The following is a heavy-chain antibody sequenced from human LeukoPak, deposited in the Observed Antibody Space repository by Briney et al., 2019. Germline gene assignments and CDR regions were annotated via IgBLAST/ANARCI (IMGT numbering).Heavy chain of an antibody. V-gene: IGHV4-34*01. D-gene: IGHD3-10*02. CDR2: INHSGST. CDR3: AVCSVTGRAFDI. Sequence: PSETLSLTCAVYGGSFSGYYWSWIRQPPGKGLEWIGEINHSGSTNYNPSLKSRVTISVDTSKNQFSLKLSSVTAADTAVYYCAVCSVTGRAFDIWGQGTMVTVSS. CDR1: GGSFSGYY. J-gene: IGHJ3*02.